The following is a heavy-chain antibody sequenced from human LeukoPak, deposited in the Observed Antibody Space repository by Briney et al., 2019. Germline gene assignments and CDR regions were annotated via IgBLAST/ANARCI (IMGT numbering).Heavy chain of an antibody. CDR2: FHPEDNVT. J-gene: IGHJ3*02. D-gene: IGHD3-9*01. CDR3: ATDRLNYDILTGYNSRPSWDAFDI. CDR1: GYTFTSYY. Sequence: ASVKVSCKASGYTFTSYYMHWVRQAPGKGLEWMGGFHPEDNVTINAQSFQGRVTMTEDTSTNTAYMELNSLRSEDTAVYYCATDRLNYDILTGYNSRPSWDAFDIWGQGTMVTVSS. V-gene: IGHV1-24*01.